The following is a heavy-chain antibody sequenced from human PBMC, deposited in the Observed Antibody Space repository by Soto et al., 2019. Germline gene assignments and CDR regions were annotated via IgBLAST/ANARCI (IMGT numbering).Heavy chain of an antibody. D-gene: IGHD3-3*01. CDR1: GGSISSYY. J-gene: IGHJ5*02. Sequence: PSETLSLTCTVSGGSISSYYWSWIRQPPGKGLEWIGYIYYSGSTNYNPSLKSRVTISVDTSKNQFSLKLSSVTAADTAVYYCARSYYDFWSGYYRENNWFDTWGQGTLVTVSS. CDR2: IYYSGST. CDR3: ARSYYDFWSGYYRENNWFDT. V-gene: IGHV4-59*01.